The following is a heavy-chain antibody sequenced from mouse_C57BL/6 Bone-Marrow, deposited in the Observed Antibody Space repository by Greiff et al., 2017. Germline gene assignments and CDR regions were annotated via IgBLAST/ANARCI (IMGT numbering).Heavy chain of an antibody. CDR2: MHPNGGSP. D-gene: IGHD2-4*01. V-gene: IGHV1-64*01. J-gene: IGHJ4*01. CDR3: ARSYDYDDYTMDY. Sequence: VQLQQPGAELVRPGTSVKLSCKASGYTFTSYWMHWVKQRPGQGLEWIGMMHPNGGSPDYNEKFKSEATLSVDKSSRKAYMELSSLTSEDSAVYYCARSYDYDDYTMDYWGQGTSVTVSS. CDR1: GYTFTSYW.